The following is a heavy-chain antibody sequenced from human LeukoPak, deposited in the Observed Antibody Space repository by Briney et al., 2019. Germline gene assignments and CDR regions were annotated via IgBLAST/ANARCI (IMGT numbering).Heavy chain of an antibody. CDR1: GFSFSSYW. CDR3: ARLSSENSAGTEYYYMDV. D-gene: IGHD6-13*01. J-gene: IGHJ6*03. Sequence: GGSLRLSCAASGFSFSSYWMSWVRQAPGKGLEWVANIKQDGSEKYYVDSVKGRFTISRDNAKNSLYLQINSLRGEDSAVYYCARLSSENSAGTEYYYMDVWGKGTTVTISS. CDR2: IKQDGSEK. V-gene: IGHV3-7*01.